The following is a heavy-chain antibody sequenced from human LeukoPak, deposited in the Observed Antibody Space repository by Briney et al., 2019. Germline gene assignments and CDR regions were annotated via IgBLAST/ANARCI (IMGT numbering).Heavy chain of an antibody. J-gene: IGHJ4*02. V-gene: IGHV1-18*01. Sequence: ASVKVSRKASGYTFTSYGITWVRQAPGQGLEWMGCISGYNGNTNYAQNLQGRVTMTTDTSTSTAYMELRSLRSDDTAVYYCARGSAAVYYYFDYWGQGTLVTVSS. CDR3: ARGSAAVYYYFDY. CDR1: GYTFTSYG. CDR2: ISGYNGNT. D-gene: IGHD6-13*01.